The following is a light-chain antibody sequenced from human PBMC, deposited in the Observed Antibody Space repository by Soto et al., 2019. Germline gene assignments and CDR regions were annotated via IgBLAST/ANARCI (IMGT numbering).Light chain of an antibody. CDR3: QQYGSSPPAT. CDR1: QSVSSSY. V-gene: IGKV3-20*01. CDR2: GAS. J-gene: IGKJ2*01. Sequence: EIVLTQSPDTLSLSPGERATLSCRASQSVSSSYLAWYQQKPGQAPRLLIYGASSRATGIPDRFSGSGSGTDFTLTISRLEPEDFAGYYCQQYGSSPPATFGQGTKLEIK.